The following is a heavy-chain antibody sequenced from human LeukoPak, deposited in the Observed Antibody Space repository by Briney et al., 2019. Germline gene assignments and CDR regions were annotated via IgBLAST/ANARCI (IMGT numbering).Heavy chain of an antibody. D-gene: IGHD6-25*01. CDR3: AKQVGGDLDY. J-gene: IGHJ4*02. V-gene: IGHV3-21*01. Sequence: GGSLRLSCAASGFTFSSYSMNWVRQAPGKGLEWVSSISSSSSYIYYADSVKGRFTISRDNAKNSLYLQTNSLRAEDTAVYYCAKQVGGDLDYWGQGTLVTVSS. CDR2: ISSSSSYI. CDR1: GFTFSSYS.